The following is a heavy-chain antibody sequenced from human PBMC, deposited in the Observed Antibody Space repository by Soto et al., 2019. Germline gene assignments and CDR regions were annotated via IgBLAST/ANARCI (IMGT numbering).Heavy chain of an antibody. CDR1: GFTFSSYA. D-gene: IGHD1-26*01. V-gene: IGHV3-23*01. Sequence: EVQLLESGGGLVQPGGSLRLSCAASGFTFSSYALSWVRQAPGKGLGWVSAITGSGGSTYYADSVKGRFTISRDNSKNTLSLQMNSLRAEDTAVYYCAKGLGSGSYAASDSWGQGTLVTVSS. CDR3: AKGLGSGSYAASDS. CDR2: ITGSGGST. J-gene: IGHJ5*01.